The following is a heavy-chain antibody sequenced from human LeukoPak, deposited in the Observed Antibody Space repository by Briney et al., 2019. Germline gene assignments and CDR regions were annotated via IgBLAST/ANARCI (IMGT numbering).Heavy chain of an antibody. CDR3: ARGLSAYCSGGSCRGLGY. J-gene: IGHJ4*02. D-gene: IGHD2-15*01. CDR1: GGSFSGYY. Sequence: PSETLSLTCAVYGGSFSGYYWSWIRQPPGKGLEWIGEINHSGSTNYNPSLKSLVTISVDTSKNQFSLKLSSVTAADTAVYYCARGLSAYCSGGSCRGLGYWGQGTLVTVSS. V-gene: IGHV4-34*01. CDR2: INHSGST.